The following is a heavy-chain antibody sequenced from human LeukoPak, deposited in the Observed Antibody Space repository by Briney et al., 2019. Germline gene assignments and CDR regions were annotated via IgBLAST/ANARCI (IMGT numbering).Heavy chain of an antibody. CDR1: GFTFSSYA. J-gene: IGHJ5*02. D-gene: IGHD3-22*01. Sequence: GGSLRLSCAASGFTFSSYAMSWVRQAPGKGLEWVSAISGSGGSTYYADSVKGRFTISRDNSKNTLYLQMNSLRAEDTAVYYCARDARSSGYYYGWFDPWGQGTLVTVSS. CDR3: ARDARSSGYYYGWFDP. V-gene: IGHV3-23*01. CDR2: ISGSGGST.